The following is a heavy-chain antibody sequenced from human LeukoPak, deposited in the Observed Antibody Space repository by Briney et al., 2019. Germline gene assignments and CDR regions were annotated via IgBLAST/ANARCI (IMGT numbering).Heavy chain of an antibody. J-gene: IGHJ4*02. CDR3: ARGLRRYCSSTSCPYYFDY. CDR2: INHSGST. D-gene: IGHD2-2*01. CDR1: GGSFSGYY. V-gene: IGHV4-34*01. Sequence: SETLSLTCAVYGGSFSGYYWSRIRQPPGKGLEWIGEINHSGSTNYNPSLKSRVTISVDTSKNQFSLKLSSVTAADTAVYYCARGLRRYCSSTSCPYYFDYWGQGTLVTVSS.